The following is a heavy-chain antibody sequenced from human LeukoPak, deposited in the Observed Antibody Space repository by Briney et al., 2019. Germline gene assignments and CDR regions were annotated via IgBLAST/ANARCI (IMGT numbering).Heavy chain of an antibody. V-gene: IGHV3-21*01. CDR2: ISSSSGYV. D-gene: IGHD2-15*01. CDR3: ARFPEGSNTWSIDF. Sequence: GGSLRLSCAASGFTPSSYSMNWVRQAPGKGLEWVSSISSSSGYVFYADSMKGRFTVSRDNSKNSLYLQMNTLRAEDTAVYYCARFPEGSNTWSIDFWGQGTLVSVSS. J-gene: IGHJ4*02. CDR1: GFTPSSYS.